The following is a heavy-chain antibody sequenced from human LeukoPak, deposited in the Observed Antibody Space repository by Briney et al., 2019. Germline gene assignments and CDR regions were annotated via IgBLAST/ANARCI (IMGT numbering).Heavy chain of an antibody. V-gene: IGHV3-30-3*01. CDR2: ISYDGSNK. Sequence: PGRSLRLSCAASGFTFSSYAMHWVRQAPGKGLEWVAVISYDGSNKYYADSVKGRFTISRDNSKNTLYLQMNSLRAEDTAVYYCARARLQPCDYWGQGTLVTVSS. D-gene: IGHD5-24*01. CDR1: GFTFSSYA. J-gene: IGHJ4*02. CDR3: ARARLQPCDY.